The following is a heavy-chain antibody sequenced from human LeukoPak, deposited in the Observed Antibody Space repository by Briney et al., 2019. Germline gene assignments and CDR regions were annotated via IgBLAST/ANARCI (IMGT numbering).Heavy chain of an antibody. CDR1: GGSFSGYY. D-gene: IGHD3-3*01. J-gene: IGHJ5*02. CDR3: ARDPYDFWSGYPAAGTNWFDP. Sequence: PSETLSLTCAVYGGSFSGYYWSWIRQPPGKGLEWIGYIYYSGSTNYNPSLKSRVTISVDTSKNQFSLKLSSVTAADTAVYYCARDPYDFWSGYPAAGTNWFDPWGQGTLVTVSS. CDR2: IYYSGST. V-gene: IGHV4-59*01.